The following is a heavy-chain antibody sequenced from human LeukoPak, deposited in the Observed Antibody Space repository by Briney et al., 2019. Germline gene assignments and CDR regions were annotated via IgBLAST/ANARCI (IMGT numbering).Heavy chain of an antibody. J-gene: IGHJ4*02. CDR2: ISSSRSYI. CDR1: GFTFSSYS. V-gene: IGHV3-21*01. D-gene: IGHD3-22*01. CDR3: AREHSGGGNYYDSSGYYRSFDY. Sequence: GGSLRLSCAPSGFTFSSYSMNWVRQAPGKGLEWVSYISSSRSYIYYADSEKGRFTISRDNAKNSLYLQMSSLRVEDTAVYYCAREHSGGGNYYDSSGYYRSFDYWGQGTPVTVPS.